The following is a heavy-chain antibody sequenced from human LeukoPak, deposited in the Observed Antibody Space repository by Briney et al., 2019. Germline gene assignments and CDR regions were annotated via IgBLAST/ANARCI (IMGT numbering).Heavy chain of an antibody. V-gene: IGHV3-23*01. CDR3: AKAGWYSAKTYATYDDAYDI. J-gene: IGHJ3*02. CDR1: GFTFNNYA. Sequence: PGGSLRLSCAASGFTFNNYAMSWVRQAPGKGLERVSAISAGGGVTSYADSVKGRFTISRENSKKKVFLQMNSLRADDTAVYYCAKAGWYSAKTYATYDDAYDIWGQGTMVTVSS. CDR2: ISAGGGVT. D-gene: IGHD1-26*01.